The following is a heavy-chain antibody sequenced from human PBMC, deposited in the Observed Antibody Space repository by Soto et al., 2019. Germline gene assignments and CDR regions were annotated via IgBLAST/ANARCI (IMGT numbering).Heavy chain of an antibody. J-gene: IGHJ6*04. Sequence: GGSLRLSCAASGFTFSSYARHWVRQAPGKGLEWVAVISYDGSNKYYADSVKGRFTISRDNSKNTLYLQMNSLRAEDTAVYYCARAGGTRDYYYYGMDVWGKGTTVTVSS. CDR3: ARAGGTRDYYYYGMDV. V-gene: IGHV3-30-3*01. D-gene: IGHD1-1*01. CDR2: ISYDGSNK. CDR1: GFTFSSYA.